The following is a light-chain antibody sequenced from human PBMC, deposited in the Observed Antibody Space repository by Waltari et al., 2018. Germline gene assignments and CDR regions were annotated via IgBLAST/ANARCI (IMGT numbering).Light chain of an antibody. CDR3: QQYGTSPFT. Sequence: EIVLTQSPGTLSLSPGERATLSCRASQSVRNSYLAWYQQKPGQAPRLLIYGASSRATDIPDRFSGSGSGTDCTLTISRLGPEDFALYYCQQYGTSPFTFGPGTKVDIK. J-gene: IGKJ3*01. CDR1: QSVRNSY. V-gene: IGKV3-20*01. CDR2: GAS.